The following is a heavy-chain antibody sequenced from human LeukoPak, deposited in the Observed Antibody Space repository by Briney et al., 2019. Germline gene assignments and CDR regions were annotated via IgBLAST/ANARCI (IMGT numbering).Heavy chain of an antibody. D-gene: IGHD3-10*01. V-gene: IGHV4-59*01. CDR1: GGSISSYY. CDR3: ARIPITLVRGGFWFDP. J-gene: IGHJ5*02. Sequence: PSETLSLTCTVSGGSISSYYWSWIRQPPGKGLEWIGYIYYSGSTNYNPSLKSRVTISVDTSKNQFPLKLSSVTAAGTAVYYCARIPITLVRGGFWFDPWGQGTLVTVSS. CDR2: IYYSGST.